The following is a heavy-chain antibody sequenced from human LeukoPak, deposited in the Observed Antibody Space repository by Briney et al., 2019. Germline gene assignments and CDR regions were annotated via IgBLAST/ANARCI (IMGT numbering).Heavy chain of an antibody. CDR2: IYTSGST. D-gene: IGHD2-2*01. CDR1: DGSISSALYY. CDR3: AGGSTSAYYYYMDV. Sequence: SETLSLTCTVSDGSISSALYYWSWIRQPAGKGLEWIGRIYTSGSTNYNPSLKSRVTMSVDTSKDQFSLKLSSVTAADTAVYYCAGGSTSAYYYYMDVWGKGTTVTVSS. J-gene: IGHJ6*03. V-gene: IGHV4-61*02.